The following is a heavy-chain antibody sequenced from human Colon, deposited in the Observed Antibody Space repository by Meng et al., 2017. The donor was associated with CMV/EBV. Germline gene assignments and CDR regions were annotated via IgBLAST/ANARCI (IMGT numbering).Heavy chain of an antibody. CDR1: GYRFTSYG. V-gene: IGHV1-18*01. CDR3: ARSRYCSGGSCYYSAWFDP. Sequence: ASVKVSCKASGYRFTSYGIDWVRQAPGQGLEWMGWISAYNGNTNYAQKLQGRVTMTTDTSTSTAYMELRSLRSDDTAVYYCARSRYCSGGSCYYSAWFDPWGQGTLVTVSS. D-gene: IGHD2-15*01. J-gene: IGHJ5*02. CDR2: ISAYNGNT.